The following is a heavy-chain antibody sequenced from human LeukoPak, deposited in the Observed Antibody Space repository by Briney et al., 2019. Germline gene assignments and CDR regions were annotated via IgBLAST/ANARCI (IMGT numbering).Heavy chain of an antibody. V-gene: IGHV3-74*01. CDR2: INSDGSWT. J-gene: IGHJ4*02. Sequence: GGSLRLSCAASGNYWMHWVRQAPGKGLVWVSHINSDGSWTSYADSVKGRFTISKDNAKNTVYLQMNNLRAEDTAGYYCVSVYETYWGRGTLVTVSS. D-gene: IGHD5/OR15-5a*01. CDR3: VSVYETY. CDR1: GNYW.